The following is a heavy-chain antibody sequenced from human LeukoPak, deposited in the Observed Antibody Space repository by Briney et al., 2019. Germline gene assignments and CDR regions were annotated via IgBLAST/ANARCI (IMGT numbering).Heavy chain of an antibody. CDR1: GFTFSSYA. CDR2: ISGSGGST. Sequence: GGSLRLSCAASGFTFSSYAMSWVRQAPGKGLEWVSVISGSGGSTYYADSVKGRFTISRDNSKNTLYLQMNSLRAEDTAVYYCARGKGDGYKGIDYWGQGTLVTVSS. CDR3: ARGKGDGYKGIDY. J-gene: IGHJ4*02. D-gene: IGHD3-22*01. V-gene: IGHV3-23*01.